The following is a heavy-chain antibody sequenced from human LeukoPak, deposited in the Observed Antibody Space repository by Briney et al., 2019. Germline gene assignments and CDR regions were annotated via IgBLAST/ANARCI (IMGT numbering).Heavy chain of an antibody. Sequence: GGSLRLSCAASGFTFTTNYMTWVRQAPGKGLEWVSIIHSGGYTDYADSVKGRFTISRDNSKNTLDLQMNSLRAEDTAVYYCARRLEYSGSKGVFDYWGQGTLVTVSS. CDR1: GFTFTTNY. J-gene: IGHJ4*02. D-gene: IGHD1-26*01. CDR3: ARRLEYSGSKGVFDY. V-gene: IGHV3-66*01. CDR2: IHSGGYT.